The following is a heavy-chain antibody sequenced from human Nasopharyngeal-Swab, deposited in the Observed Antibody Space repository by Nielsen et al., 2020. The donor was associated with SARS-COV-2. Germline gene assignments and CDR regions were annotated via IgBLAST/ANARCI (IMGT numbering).Heavy chain of an antibody. J-gene: IGHJ4*02. D-gene: IGHD4-23*01. CDR2: ISTTSSHT. CDR1: GFTFSDYY. V-gene: IGHV3-11*03. Sequence: GGSLRLSCAASGFTFSDYYMTWIRQAPGKGLEWIAYISTTSSHTNYADSVKCRFTISRDNAKNSLYLQMNSLRAEDTAVYYCAGGNSADHWGQGTPVTVSS. CDR3: AGGNSADH.